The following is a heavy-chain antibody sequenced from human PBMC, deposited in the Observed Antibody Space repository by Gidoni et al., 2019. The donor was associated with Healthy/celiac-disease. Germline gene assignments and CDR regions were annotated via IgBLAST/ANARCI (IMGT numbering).Heavy chain of an antibody. CDR1: GFTFSSYA. CDR2: ISGSGGSK. Sequence: EVQLLESGGGLVQPGGSLRLSCAASGFTFSSYAMSWVRQAPGKGLGWVSAISGSGGSKYYADSVKGRFTISRENSKNTLYLQMNSLRAEDTAVYYCAKSIGQLAHTPYYYYGMDVWGQGTTVTVSS. D-gene: IGHD6-13*01. J-gene: IGHJ6*02. CDR3: AKSIGQLAHTPYYYYGMDV. V-gene: IGHV3-23*01.